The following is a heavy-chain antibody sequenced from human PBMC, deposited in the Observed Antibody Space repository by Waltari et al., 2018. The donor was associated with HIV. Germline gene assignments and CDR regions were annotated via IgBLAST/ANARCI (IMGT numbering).Heavy chain of an antibody. Sequence: QVQLQQWGAGLLKPSETLSLTCAVYGGSFSGYYWSWIRQPPGKGLEWIGEINQSGSTNYNPSLKSRVTISVDTSKNQFSLKLSSVTAADTAVYYCARGEGHAGDYSFDYWGQGTLVTVSS. J-gene: IGHJ4*02. CDR3: ARGEGHAGDYSFDY. V-gene: IGHV4-34*01. D-gene: IGHD2-21*02. CDR1: GGSFSGYY. CDR2: INQSGST.